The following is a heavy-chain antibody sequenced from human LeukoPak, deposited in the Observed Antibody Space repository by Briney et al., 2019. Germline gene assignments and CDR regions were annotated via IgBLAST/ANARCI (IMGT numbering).Heavy chain of an antibody. CDR3: ARGPYGYYYYYYYMDV. J-gene: IGHJ6*03. CDR1: GYTFTGHY. CDR2: MNPNSGNT. Sequence: ASVKVSCKASGYTFTGHYIHWVRQATGQGLEWMGWMNPNSGNTGYAQKFQGRVTITRNTSISTAYMELSSLRSEDTAVYYCARGPYGYYYYYYYMDVWGKGTTVIVSS. V-gene: IGHV1-8*03. D-gene: IGHD4-17*01.